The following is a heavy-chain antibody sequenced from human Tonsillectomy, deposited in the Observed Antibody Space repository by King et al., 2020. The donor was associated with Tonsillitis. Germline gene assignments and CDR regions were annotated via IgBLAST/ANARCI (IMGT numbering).Heavy chain of an antibody. J-gene: IGHJ4*02. D-gene: IGHD1-26*01. CDR3: ARSVSGSFDS. CDR2: MDYSGTI. CDR1: GASISSSDHY. V-gene: IGHV4-39*01. Sequence: QLQLQESGPGVVKPSETLSLTCTVSGASISSSDHYWAWIRQPPGKGLGWIGYMDYSGTIFYNASLKRRNTISGGTSENRFSLKLSSVTAADTAVYFCARSVSGSFDSWGQGALVTVSS.